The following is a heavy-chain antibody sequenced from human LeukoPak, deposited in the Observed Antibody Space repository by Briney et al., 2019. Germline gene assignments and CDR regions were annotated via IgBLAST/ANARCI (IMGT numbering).Heavy chain of an antibody. J-gene: IGHJ4*02. CDR2: ISGDGGST. D-gene: IGHD3-10*01. CDR3: AKDITMVRGVIAPFGY. V-gene: IGHV3-43*02. Sequence: GGSLRLSCAASGFTFDDYAMHWLRQAPGKGLEWVSLISGDGGSTYYADSVKGRFTISRDNSKNSLYLQMNSLRTEDTALYYCAKDITMVRGVIAPFGYWGQGTLVTVSS. CDR1: GFTFDDYA.